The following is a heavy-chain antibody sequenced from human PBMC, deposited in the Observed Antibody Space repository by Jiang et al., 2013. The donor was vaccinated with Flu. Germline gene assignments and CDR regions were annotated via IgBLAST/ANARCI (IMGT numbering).Heavy chain of an antibody. J-gene: IGHJ3*02. D-gene: IGHD5-18*01. Sequence: SGGSISSGDYYWSWIRQPPGKGLEWIGYIYYSGSTYYNPSLKSRVTISVDTSKNQFSLKLSSVTAADTAVYYCASTPVRYTAMSFDIWGQGTMVTVSS. CDR1: GGSISSGDYY. CDR3: ASTPVRYTAMSFDI. V-gene: IGHV4-30-4*01. CDR2: IYYSGST.